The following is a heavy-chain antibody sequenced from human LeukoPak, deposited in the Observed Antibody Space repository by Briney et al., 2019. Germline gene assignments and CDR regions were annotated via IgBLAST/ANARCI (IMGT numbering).Heavy chain of an antibody. CDR3: ARAKGSYLDY. J-gene: IGHJ4*02. V-gene: IGHV3-9*01. Sequence: SLRLSCAASGFTFDDYAMHWVRQAPGKGLEWVSGISWNSGSIGYADSVKGRFTISRDNAKNSLYLQMNSLRAEDTAVYYCARAKGSYLDYWGQGTLVTVSS. D-gene: IGHD1-26*01. CDR1: GFTFDDYA. CDR2: ISWNSGSI.